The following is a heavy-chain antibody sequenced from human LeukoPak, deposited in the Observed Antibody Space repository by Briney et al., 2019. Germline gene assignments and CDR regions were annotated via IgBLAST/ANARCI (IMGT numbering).Heavy chain of an antibody. Sequence: PGGSLRLSCAASGFTFSSYAMHWVRQAPGKGLEWVSVIYSGGSTYYADSVKGRFTISRDNSKNTLYLQMNSLRAEDTAVYYCARGYCSSTSCYSLYAFDIWGQGTMVTVSS. CDR1: GFTFSSYA. V-gene: IGHV3-66*01. CDR2: IYSGGST. D-gene: IGHD2-2*01. CDR3: ARGYCSSTSCYSLYAFDI. J-gene: IGHJ3*02.